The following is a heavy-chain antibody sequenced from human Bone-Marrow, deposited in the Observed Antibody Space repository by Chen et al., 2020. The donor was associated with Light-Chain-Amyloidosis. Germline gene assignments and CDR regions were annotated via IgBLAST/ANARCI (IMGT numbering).Heavy chain of an antibody. D-gene: IGHD6-13*01. Sequence: QTQLVQSGAEVKKPGSSVRVSCKASRGTFTSYAINWVRQAPGQGLEWRGGIIPMFGSIRYAQRFQGRVTITADESTSTAYMDLSGLRSEDSAVYFCARDQTSSWSRYGMDVWGQGTSVVVSS. CDR2: IIPMFGSI. V-gene: IGHV1-69*01. CDR3: ARDQTSSWSRYGMDV. CDR1: RGTFTSYA. J-gene: IGHJ6*02.